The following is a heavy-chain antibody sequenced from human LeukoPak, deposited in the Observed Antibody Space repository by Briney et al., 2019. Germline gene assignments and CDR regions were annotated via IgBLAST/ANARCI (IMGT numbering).Heavy chain of an antibody. D-gene: IGHD4-17*01. CDR1: GYTFTSYG. Sequence: ASVKVSCKASGYTFTSYGLSGVRQPPGQGLEWMGWISGYNGNTKYAQKLQGRVSMTTDTSTSTAYMELRTLRSDDTAVYYCARTPTVTVGYYYYGMDVWGQGTTVTVSS. V-gene: IGHV1-18*01. J-gene: IGHJ6*02. CDR3: ARTPTVTVGYYYYGMDV. CDR2: ISGYNGNT.